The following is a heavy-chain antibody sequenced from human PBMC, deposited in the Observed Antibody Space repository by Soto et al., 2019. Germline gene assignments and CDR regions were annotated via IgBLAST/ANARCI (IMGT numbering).Heavy chain of an antibody. Sequence: PGGSQSLPYAASGFTFSYYAMRWVRQDPGKGLEWVALISYDGSDKDYADSVKGRFTISRDNSRNTLFLQMNSLRAEDTAVYYCARDYYKYYDSSGYYRSPAYWGQGTLVTVSS. D-gene: IGHD3-22*01. CDR2: ISYDGSDK. CDR1: GFTFSYYA. V-gene: IGHV3-30-3*01. J-gene: IGHJ4*02. CDR3: ARDYYKYYDSSGYYRSPAY.